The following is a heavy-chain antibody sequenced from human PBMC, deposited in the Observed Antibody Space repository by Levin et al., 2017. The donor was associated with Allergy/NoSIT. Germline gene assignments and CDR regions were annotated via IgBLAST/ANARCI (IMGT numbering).Heavy chain of an antibody. CDR3: AKVDIVAGEFDY. CDR2: ISYDGSNK. D-gene: IGHD5-12*01. J-gene: IGHJ4*02. Sequence: GESLKISCAASGFTFSSYGMHWVRQAPGKGLEWVAVISYDGSNKYYADSVKGRFTISRDNSKNTLYLQMNSLRAEDTAVYYCAKVDIVAGEFDYWGQGTLVTVSS. CDR1: GFTFSSYG. V-gene: IGHV3-30*18.